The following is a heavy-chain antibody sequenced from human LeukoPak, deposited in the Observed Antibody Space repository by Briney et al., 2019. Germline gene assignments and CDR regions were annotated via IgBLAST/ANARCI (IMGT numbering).Heavy chain of an antibody. Sequence: PSETLSLTCTVSGGSFSYDSWTWIRQPPGKGLEWIGWRFNSGSTSYNPSLKSRVTISIDTSKNQCSLKLNSVTAADTAVYYCARRRDGYSIFDYWGHGTLVIVSS. V-gene: IGHV4-59*12. CDR3: ARRRDGYSIFDY. CDR1: GGSFSYDS. CDR2: RFNSGST. D-gene: IGHD5-24*01. J-gene: IGHJ4*01.